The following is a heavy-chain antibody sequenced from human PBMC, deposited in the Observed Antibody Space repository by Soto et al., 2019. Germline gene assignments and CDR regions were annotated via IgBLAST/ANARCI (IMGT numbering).Heavy chain of an antibody. J-gene: IGHJ3*01. Sequence: PSEPLSLTCTVSGASVSSSPYYWGWIRQPPGKGLEWIGNIYYTGRTYYNPSLESRVTISADTSKNQFSLNLTSVTAADTAVYYCASPLRVTTYGVVNMAAFETWGQVTMFTLS. CDR3: ASPLRVTTYGVVNMAAFET. CDR1: GASVSSSPYY. V-gene: IGHV4-39*01. CDR2: IYYTGRT. D-gene: IGHD3-3*01.